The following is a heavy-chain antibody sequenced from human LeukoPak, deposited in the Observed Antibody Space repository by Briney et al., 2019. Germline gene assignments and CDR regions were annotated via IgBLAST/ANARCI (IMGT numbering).Heavy chain of an antibody. V-gene: IGHV4-34*01. CDR2: INHSGST. J-gene: IGHJ6*03. Sequence: SETLSLTCAVYGGSFSGYYWSWIRQPPGKGLEWMGEINHSGSTNYNPSLKSRVTISVDTYKNQFSLKLSALTAADTAVYYCARGSPYYDFWSGYYVSPSYYYYMDVWGKGTTVTVSS. D-gene: IGHD3-3*01. CDR1: GGSFSGYY. CDR3: ARGSPYYDFWSGYYVSPSYYYYMDV.